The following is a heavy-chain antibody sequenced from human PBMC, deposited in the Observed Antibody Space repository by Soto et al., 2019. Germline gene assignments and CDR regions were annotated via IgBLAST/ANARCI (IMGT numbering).Heavy chain of an antibody. D-gene: IGHD3-16*01. Sequence: EVQLVESGGGLVQPGGSLRLSCAASGFTFSSYEMNWVRQAPGKGLEWVSYISSSGSTIYYADSVKGRFTISRDNAKNSLYLQMNSLRAEDTAVYYCAREGERGGMDVWGQGTTVTVSS. CDR1: GFTFSSYE. CDR2: ISSSGSTI. J-gene: IGHJ6*02. CDR3: AREGERGGMDV. V-gene: IGHV3-48*03.